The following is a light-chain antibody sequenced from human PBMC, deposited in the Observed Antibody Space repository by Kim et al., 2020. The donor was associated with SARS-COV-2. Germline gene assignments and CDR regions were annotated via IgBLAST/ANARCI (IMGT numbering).Light chain of an antibody. J-gene: IGLJ3*02. CDR3: QAWDSSTAV. Sequence: SVSPGQTASITCSGDKVGDKYACWYQQKPGQSPVLVIYQDSKRPSGIPERFSGSISGNTATLTISGTQAMDEADYYCQAWDSSTAVFGGGTQLTVL. V-gene: IGLV3-1*01. CDR2: QDS. CDR1: KVGDKY.